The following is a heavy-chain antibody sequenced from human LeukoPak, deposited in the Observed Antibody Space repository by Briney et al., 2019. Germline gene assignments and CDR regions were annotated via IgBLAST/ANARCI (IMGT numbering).Heavy chain of an antibody. D-gene: IGHD5-12*01. CDR1: GFPFRNYA. Sequence: GRSLRLSCAASGFPFRNYAMHWVRQAPGKGLEWVAVISYDSSYKYHADSVKGRFTISRDNSRNTVYLQINSLRGEDTAVYYCAREGSEWLRFHFDYWGRGTLVTVSS. CDR2: ISYDSSYK. J-gene: IGHJ4*02. V-gene: IGHV3-30*04. CDR3: AREGSEWLRFHFDY.